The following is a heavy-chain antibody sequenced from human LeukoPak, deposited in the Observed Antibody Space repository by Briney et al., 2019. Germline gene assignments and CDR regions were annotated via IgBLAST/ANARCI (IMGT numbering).Heavy chain of an antibody. D-gene: IGHD3-22*01. CDR3: ARGGYYYDSSGYYAFHI. V-gene: IGHV4-4*07. Sequence: SETLSLTCTVSGGSISSYYWSWIRRPAGKGLEWIGRIHTSGSTNYNPSLKSRVTMSVDTSKNQFSLRLTSVTAADTAVYYCARGGYYYDSSGYYAFHIWGQGTMVTVSS. CDR1: GGSISSYY. CDR2: IHTSGST. J-gene: IGHJ3*02.